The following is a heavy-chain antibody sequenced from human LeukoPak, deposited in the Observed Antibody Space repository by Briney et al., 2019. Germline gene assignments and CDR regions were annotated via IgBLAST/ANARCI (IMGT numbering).Heavy chain of an antibody. Sequence: EASVKVSCKASGYTFTGYYMHWVRQAPGQGLEWMGWINPNSGGTNYAQKFQGRVTMTRDTSISTAYMELSRLTSDDTAVYYCARDSSSGGYSGDCWGQGTLVTVSS. CDR2: INPNSGGT. CDR1: GYTFTGYY. V-gene: IGHV1-2*02. J-gene: IGHJ4*02. CDR3: ARDSSSGGYSGDC. D-gene: IGHD1-26*01.